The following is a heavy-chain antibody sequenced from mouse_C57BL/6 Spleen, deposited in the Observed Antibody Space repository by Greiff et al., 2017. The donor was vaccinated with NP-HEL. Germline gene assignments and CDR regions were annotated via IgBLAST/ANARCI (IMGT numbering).Heavy chain of an antibody. V-gene: IGHV1-18*01. Sequence: VQLQQSGPELVKPGASVKIPCKASGYTFTDYNMDWVKQSHGKSLEWIGDINPNNGGTIYNQKFKGKATLTVDKSSSTAYMELRSLTSEDTAVYYCARRETLSYYSNSCDYWGQGTTLTVSS. CDR1: GYTFTDYN. J-gene: IGHJ2*01. CDR3: ARRETLSYYSNSCDY. D-gene: IGHD2-5*01. CDR2: INPNNGGT.